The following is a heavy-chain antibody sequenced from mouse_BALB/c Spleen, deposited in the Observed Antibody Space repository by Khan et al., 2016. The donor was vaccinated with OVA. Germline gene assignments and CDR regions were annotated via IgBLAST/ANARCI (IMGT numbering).Heavy chain of an antibody. J-gene: IGHJ1*01. CDR2: IFPGDDST. Sequence: QQSGAELVKPGASVKLSCKASGYTFTSYDINWVRQRPEQGLEWIGWIFPGDDSTKYNEKFKGKATLTSDKSSSTAYMQLSRPTSEDSAVYFCGRHYYGGILYWYFDVWGAGTTVTVSS. CDR1: GYTFTSYD. D-gene: IGHD1-1*01. V-gene: IGHV1-85*01. CDR3: GRHYYGGILYWYFDV.